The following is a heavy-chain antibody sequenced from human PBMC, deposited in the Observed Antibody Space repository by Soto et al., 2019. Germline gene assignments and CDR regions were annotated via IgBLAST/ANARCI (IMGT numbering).Heavy chain of an antibody. CDR3: ARSYYDTTGFAVDP. J-gene: IGHJ5*02. CDR2: ISYSGTT. Sequence: PSETLSLTCTVSGGSISSGDYYWSWIRQPPGKGLEWLGYISYSGTTNYNPSLKSRVTMSVDTSKNQFSLKVTSVTAADTAVYYCARSYYDTTGFAVDPWGQGTLVTVSS. V-gene: IGHV4-61*08. CDR1: GGSISSGDYY. D-gene: IGHD3-22*01.